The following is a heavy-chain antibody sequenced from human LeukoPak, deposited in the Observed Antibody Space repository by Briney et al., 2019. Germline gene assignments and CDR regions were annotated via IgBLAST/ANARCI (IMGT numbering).Heavy chain of an antibody. Sequence: GGSLRLSCAASGFTVSSNYMSWVRQAPGKGLEWVSVIYSGGSTYYADSVKGRFTISRDNSKNTLYLQMNSLRAEDTAVYYCARGGRYCSGGSCYSDYYYGMDVCGQGTTVTVSS. D-gene: IGHD2-15*01. CDR1: GFTVSSNY. CDR2: IYSGGST. CDR3: ARGGRYCSGGSCYSDYYYGMDV. V-gene: IGHV3-66*02. J-gene: IGHJ6*02.